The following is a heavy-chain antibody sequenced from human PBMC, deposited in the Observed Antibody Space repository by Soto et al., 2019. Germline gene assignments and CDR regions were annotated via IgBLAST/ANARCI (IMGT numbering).Heavy chain of an antibody. J-gene: IGHJ4*02. CDR1: GYTFTNFG. CDR3: XXXXXXIDY. Sequence: QVQLVQSGAEVKKPGASVKVSCKASGYTFTNFGXXXXXXXPGQGLEWMGWISAYNGNTNYAQNFQGRVTMTTDTXXXXXXXXXXXXXXXXXXXXXXXXXXXXIDYWGQGTLVTVSS. CDR2: ISAYNGNT. V-gene: IGHV1-18*01.